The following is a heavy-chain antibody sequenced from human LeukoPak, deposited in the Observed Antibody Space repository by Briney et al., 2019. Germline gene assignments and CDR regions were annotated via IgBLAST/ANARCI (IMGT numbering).Heavy chain of an antibody. CDR3: AKDREGGDYYGSGSIFDY. CDR2: ISGSGGST. D-gene: IGHD3-10*01. Sequence: GGSLRLSCAASGFTFSSYAMSWVRQAPGKGLEWVSAISGSGGSTYYADSVKGRFIISRDNSKNTLYLQMNSLRAEDTAVYYWAKDREGGDYYGSGSIFDYWGQGTLVTVSS. V-gene: IGHV3-23*01. J-gene: IGHJ4*02. CDR1: GFTFSSYA.